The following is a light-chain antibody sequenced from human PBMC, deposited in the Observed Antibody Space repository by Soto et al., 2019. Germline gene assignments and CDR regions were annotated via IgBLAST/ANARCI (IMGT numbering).Light chain of an antibody. V-gene: IGLV1-47*02. CDR1: SSNLGNNL. CDR2: NND. Sequence: QSVLTQPPSASGTPGQRVTISCSGSSSNLGNNLVYWYQQLPGTAPKLLIYNNDQRPSGVPDRFSGSKSGTSASLAISGLRSEDEADYYCAAWDDRPSGRVFGGGTQLTVL. CDR3: AAWDDRPSGRV. J-gene: IGLJ3*02.